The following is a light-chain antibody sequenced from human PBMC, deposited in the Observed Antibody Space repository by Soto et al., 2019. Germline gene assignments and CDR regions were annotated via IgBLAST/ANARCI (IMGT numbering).Light chain of an antibody. J-gene: IGKJ1*01. V-gene: IGKV3-20*01. CDR1: QSVSSSY. CDR2: GAS. Sequence: EIVLTQSPGTLSLSPGERATLSCRASQSVSSSYLAWYQQKPGQAPRLLIYGASSRATGIPDRFSGSGSGADFTLTISRLEPEDFAVYYCQQYGSSHTWTLGQGTKVDIK. CDR3: QQYGSSHTWT.